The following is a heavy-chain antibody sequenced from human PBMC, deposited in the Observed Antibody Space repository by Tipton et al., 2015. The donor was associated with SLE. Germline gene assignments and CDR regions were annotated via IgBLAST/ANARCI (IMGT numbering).Heavy chain of an antibody. J-gene: IGHJ4*02. CDR1: GGSFSGYY. CDR2: INHSGST. D-gene: IGHD6-19*01. Sequence: TLSLTCAVYGGSFSGYYWSWIRQPPGKGLEWIGEINHSGSTNYNPSLKSRVTISVDTSKNQFSLKLSSVTAADTAVYYCARGSRVVAVAGLVDYWGQGTLVTVSS. V-gene: IGHV4-34*01. CDR3: ARGSRVVAVAGLVDY.